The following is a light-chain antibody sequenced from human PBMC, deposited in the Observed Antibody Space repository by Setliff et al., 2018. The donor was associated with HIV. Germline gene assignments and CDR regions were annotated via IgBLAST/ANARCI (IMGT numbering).Light chain of an antibody. J-gene: IGLJ1*01. CDR1: ISDVGTYDR. CDR3: FSFTSSSTYV. CDR2: EVS. Sequence: QSALPQPPSVSGSPGQSVTISCTGTISDVGTYDRVSWYQQPPGTAPKLMIYEVSNRPSGVPDRFSGSKSGNTASLIISGLQAEDEADYYCFSFTSSSTYVFGPGTKVTVL. V-gene: IGLV2-18*02.